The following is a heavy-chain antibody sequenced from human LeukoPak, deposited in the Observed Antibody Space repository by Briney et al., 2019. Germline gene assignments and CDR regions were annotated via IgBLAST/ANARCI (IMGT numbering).Heavy chain of an antibody. D-gene: IGHD3-10*01. CDR1: GFTFSSYG. CDR2: IWYDGSNK. CDR3: AKDLWTAPGP. J-gene: IGHJ5*02. Sequence: GGSLRLSCAASGFTFSSYGVHWVRQAPGKGLEWVAVIWYDGSNKYYADSVKGRFTISRDNSKNTLYLQMNSLRAEDTAVYYCAKDLWTAPGPWGQGTLVTVSS. V-gene: IGHV3-33*06.